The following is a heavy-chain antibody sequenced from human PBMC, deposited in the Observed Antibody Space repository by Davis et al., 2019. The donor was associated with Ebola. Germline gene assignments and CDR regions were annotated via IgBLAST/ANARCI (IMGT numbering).Heavy chain of an antibody. CDR3: AKGKYYYGMDV. CDR1: GGSSSGYY. Sequence: SETLSLTCAVYGGSSSGYYWSWIRQLPGKGLEWIGEINHSGSTNYNPSLKSRVTISVDTSKNQFPLKLSSVTAADTAVYYCAKGKYYYGMDVWGQGTTVTVSS. V-gene: IGHV4-34*01. CDR2: INHSGST. J-gene: IGHJ6*02.